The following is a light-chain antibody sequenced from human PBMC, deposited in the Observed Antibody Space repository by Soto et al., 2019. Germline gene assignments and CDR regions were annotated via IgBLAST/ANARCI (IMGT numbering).Light chain of an antibody. J-gene: IGKJ4*01. CDR1: QSVSSGY. Sequence: EIVLTQSPGTLSLSPGERSTLSCRASQSVSSGYLAWYQQKPGQAPRXXISDASNRATGIPDRFSGSGSGTDLTITISRLEPEDCAVYYCQQYDSSPLTFGGGTKVDIK. CDR3: QQYDSSPLT. V-gene: IGKV3-20*01. CDR2: DAS.